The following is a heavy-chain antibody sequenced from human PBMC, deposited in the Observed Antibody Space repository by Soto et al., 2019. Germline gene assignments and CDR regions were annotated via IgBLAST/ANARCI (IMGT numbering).Heavy chain of an antibody. CDR2: IRTNGGST. CDR3: FFQAEDGIRGVRSVSAFLLNRSSDL. Sequence: KGLEEVSSIRTNGGSTHYADSVKGRFTISRDNSKNTQYLQMSSLRADDTAVYFFFFQAEDGIRGVRSVSAFLLNRSSDL. D-gene: IGHD3-10*02. V-gene: IGHV3-64D*06. J-gene: IGHJ2*01.